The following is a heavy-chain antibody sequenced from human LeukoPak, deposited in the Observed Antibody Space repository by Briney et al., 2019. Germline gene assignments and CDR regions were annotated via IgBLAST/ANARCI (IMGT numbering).Heavy chain of an antibody. D-gene: IGHD1-26*01. Sequence: SETLSLTCTVSGGSISSYYWSWIRQPPGKGLKWIGYIYYSGSTSYSPSLRSRVTISVDTSKNQFSLKLSSVTAADTAVYYCAKDTVGATFPGAFDIWGQGTMVTVSS. CDR3: AKDTVGATFPGAFDI. V-gene: IGHV4-59*01. CDR1: GGSISSYY. CDR2: IYYSGST. J-gene: IGHJ3*02.